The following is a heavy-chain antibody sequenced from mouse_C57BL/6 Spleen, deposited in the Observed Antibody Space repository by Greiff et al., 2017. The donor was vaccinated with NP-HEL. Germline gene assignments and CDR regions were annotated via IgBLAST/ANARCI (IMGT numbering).Heavy chain of an antibody. J-gene: IGHJ4*01. V-gene: IGHV14-2*01. CDR2: IDPEDGET. Sequence: EVQLQQSGAELVKPGASVKFSCTASGFNIKDYYMHWVKQWTQQGLEWIGRIDPEDGETKYAPPLQGKGTITADTSSNTAYLQLSSLTSDDTAVYYCARIDCYYKYYAMDYWGQGTSVTVSS. CDR1: GFNIKDYY. D-gene: IGHD2-3*01. CDR3: ARIDCYYKYYAMDY.